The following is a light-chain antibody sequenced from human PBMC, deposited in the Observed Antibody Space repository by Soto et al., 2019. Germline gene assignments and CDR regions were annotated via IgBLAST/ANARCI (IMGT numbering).Light chain of an antibody. CDR2: DTS. Sequence: EIVLMQSPGTLSLSPGEGATLSCRASQSVNNNYLAWYQQRPGQAPTVLIFDTSRRATGVPDRFSGSGSGTEFTLTISSLEPEDFAVYYCQQYGSSGTFGQGTKVDI. CDR1: QSVNNNY. CDR3: QQYGSSGT. V-gene: IGKV3-20*01. J-gene: IGKJ1*01.